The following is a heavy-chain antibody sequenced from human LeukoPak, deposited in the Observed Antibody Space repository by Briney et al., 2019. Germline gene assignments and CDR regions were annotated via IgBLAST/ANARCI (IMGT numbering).Heavy chain of an antibody. CDR3: ARDKKSGESSEIDY. CDR2: INRDGSTT. CDR1: GFTFSNHW. J-gene: IGHJ4*02. D-gene: IGHD3-10*01. V-gene: IGHV3-74*03. Sequence: GGSLRLSCAASGFTFSNHWVHWVRQAPGKGLVWVSRINRDGSTTKYADSVKGRFTVSRDNAKNTLNLQMNSLRAEDTAVYYCARDKKSGESSEIDYWGQGTLVTVSS.